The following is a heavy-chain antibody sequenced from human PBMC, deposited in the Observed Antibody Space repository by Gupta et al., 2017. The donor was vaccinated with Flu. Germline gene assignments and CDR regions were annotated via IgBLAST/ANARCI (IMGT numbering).Heavy chain of an antibody. CDR1: GFSFNSYE. CDR3: ARGHWDN. J-gene: IGHJ4*02. CDR2: IRSSAVT. V-gene: IGHV3-48*03. Sequence: EVLLVESGGGLVQPGGSLSLSCTASGFSFNSYEMGWVRQAPGRGLEWVAFIRSSAVTYYTDPVRGRVTISRDNANNLLYLQMSSLRGEDTAVYYCARGHWDNWGQGTLVTVSS.